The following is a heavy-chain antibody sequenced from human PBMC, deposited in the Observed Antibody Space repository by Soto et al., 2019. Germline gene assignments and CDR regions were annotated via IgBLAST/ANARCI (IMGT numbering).Heavy chain of an antibody. Sequence: GSLRLSCAASGFTFSRYWMHWVRQAPGKGLVWVSRINTDGSSTDYADSVKGRFTISRDNAKNTLYLQMNSLRAEDTAVYYCAKDSGIAVAGWNPGHFDYWGQGTLVTVSS. CDR3: AKDSGIAVAGWNPGHFDY. J-gene: IGHJ4*02. D-gene: IGHD6-19*01. V-gene: IGHV3-74*01. CDR1: GFTFSRYW. CDR2: INTDGSST.